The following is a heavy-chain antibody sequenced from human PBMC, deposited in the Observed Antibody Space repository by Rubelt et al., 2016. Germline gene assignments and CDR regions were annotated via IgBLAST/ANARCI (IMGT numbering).Heavy chain of an antibody. J-gene: IGHJ4*01. Sequence: EVQLVESGGGLVQPGGSLRLSCATSGFTFASYWMHWVRQAPGKGLEWVSRIHSGGETRNYADSVKGRFTVSGDNAKNGVFLQLSSLRVEDTGMYYCLVDYKGYWGNGTLVTVSS. V-gene: IGHV3-74*01. CDR3: LVDYKGY. CDR1: GFTFASYW. CDR2: IHSGGETR. D-gene: IGHD4-11*01.